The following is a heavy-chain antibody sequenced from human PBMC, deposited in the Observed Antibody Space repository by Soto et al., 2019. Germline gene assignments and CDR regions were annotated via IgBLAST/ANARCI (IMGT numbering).Heavy chain of an antibody. CDR2: TYYRSKWYN. V-gene: IGHV6-1*01. J-gene: IGHJ6*02. Sequence: PSQTLSLTCAISGDSVSSNSAAWNWIRQSPSRGLEWLGRTYYRSKWYNDYPVSVKSRITINLDTSKNQFSLQLNSVTPEDTAVYYCTRDGCMAVAGMGDDTYYYGMDGWGQGTTVTVSS. CDR1: GDSVSSNSAA. D-gene: IGHD6-19*01. CDR3: TRDGCMAVAGMGDDTYYYGMDG.